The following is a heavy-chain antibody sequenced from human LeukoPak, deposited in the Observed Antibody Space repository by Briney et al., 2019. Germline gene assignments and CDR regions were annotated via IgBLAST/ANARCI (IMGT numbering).Heavy chain of an antibody. CDR2: INPSAGST. CDR3: ARRGSYDFWSGYYLDY. Sequence: ASVKVSCKASGYTFTGYYMHWVRQAPGQGLEWMGIINPSAGSTSYAQKFQGRVTMTRDTSTSTVYMELSSLRSEDTAVYYCARRGSYDFWSGYYLDYWAQGTLVTVSS. V-gene: IGHV1-46*01. CDR1: GYTFTGYY. D-gene: IGHD3-3*01. J-gene: IGHJ4*02.